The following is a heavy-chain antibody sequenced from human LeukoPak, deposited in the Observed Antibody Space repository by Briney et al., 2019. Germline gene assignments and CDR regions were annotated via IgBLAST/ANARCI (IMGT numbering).Heavy chain of an antibody. Sequence: GGSLRLSCAASGFTFSSYGMHWVRQAPGKGLEWVAVISYDGSNKYYADSVKGRLTISRDNSKNTLYLQMNRLRAEDTAVYYCAKGGYVRGYFGYWGQGTLVTVSS. CDR1: GFTFSSYG. D-gene: IGHD5-12*01. CDR2: ISYDGSNK. CDR3: AKGGYVRGYFGY. J-gene: IGHJ4*02. V-gene: IGHV3-30*18.